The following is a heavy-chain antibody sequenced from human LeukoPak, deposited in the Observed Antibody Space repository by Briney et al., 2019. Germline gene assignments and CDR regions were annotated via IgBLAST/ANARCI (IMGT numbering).Heavy chain of an antibody. CDR1: GFTFSSYG. Sequence: GGSLRLSCAASGFTFSSYGMHWVRQAPGKGLEWVAVISYDGSDKYYADSVKGRFTIARDNSKNTLYLQMNSLGAEDTAVYYCAKDALGGVFLDYWGRGTLVTVSS. J-gene: IGHJ4*02. CDR2: ISYDGSDK. CDR3: AKDALGGVFLDY. D-gene: IGHD3-16*01. V-gene: IGHV3-30*18.